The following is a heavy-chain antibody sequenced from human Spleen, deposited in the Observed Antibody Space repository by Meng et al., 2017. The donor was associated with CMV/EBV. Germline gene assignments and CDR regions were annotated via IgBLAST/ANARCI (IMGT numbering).Heavy chain of an antibody. CDR1: GFTFSSYS. D-gene: IGHD1-26*01. Sequence: GESLKISCAASGFTFSSYSMNWVRQAPGKGLEWVAYISSSGSIKKYADSVEGRFTISRDNAKKSLYLQMNSLGAEDTAFYYCARDFSAVHNWFDAWGRGTLVTVSS. CDR3: ARDFSAVHNWFDA. J-gene: IGHJ5*02. CDR2: ISSSGSIK. V-gene: IGHV3-48*04.